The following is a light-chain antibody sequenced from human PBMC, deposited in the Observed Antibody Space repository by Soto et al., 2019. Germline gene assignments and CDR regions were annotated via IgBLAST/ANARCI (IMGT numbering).Light chain of an antibody. CDR3: QQTLSFPPT. CDR2: TGS. V-gene: IGKV1-12*01. J-gene: IGKJ1*01. CDR1: QAIDSW. Sequence: DIQMTQSPSSVSESVVDRVTITFRASQAIDSWLAWYQQKPGEAPKLLIFTGSLLHSGVPPRFSGSGSGTDFTLTISSLQPEDFATYYCQQTLSFPPTFGQGTKVDIK.